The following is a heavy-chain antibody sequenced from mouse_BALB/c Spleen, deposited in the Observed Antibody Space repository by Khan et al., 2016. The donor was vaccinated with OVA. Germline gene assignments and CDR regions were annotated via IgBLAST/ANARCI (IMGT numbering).Heavy chain of an antibody. J-gene: IGHJ4*01. V-gene: IGHV2-6-1*01. CDR2: IWSDGST. CDR1: GFSLTNYG. D-gene: IGHD2-10*01. Sequence: QVQLQQSGPGLVAPSQSLSITCTISGFSLTNYGVHWVRQPPGKGLEWLVVIWSDGSTTYDSALKSRLTISKDNSKSQVFLEMDSLQTDDTAMYYCARQPYYHYYIMDYSGQGTSVTVSS. CDR3: ARQPYYHYYIMDY.